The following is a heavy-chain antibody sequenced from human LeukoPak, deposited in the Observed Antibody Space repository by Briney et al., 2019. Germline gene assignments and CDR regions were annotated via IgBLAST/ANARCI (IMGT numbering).Heavy chain of an antibody. D-gene: IGHD2-15*01. CDR2: LRYSGNT. CDR1: GGSISSYS. V-gene: IGHV4-59*08. Sequence: AETLCLTCTVSGGSISSYSWSWIRQPPGKGLEWIGYLRYSGNTKFNPSLRSRATISFDTSKNQFSLKLSSVTAADTAVYYCARQLCSGGSCYGLSFDYWGQGTLVTVS. CDR3: ARQLCSGGSCYGLSFDY. J-gene: IGHJ4*02.